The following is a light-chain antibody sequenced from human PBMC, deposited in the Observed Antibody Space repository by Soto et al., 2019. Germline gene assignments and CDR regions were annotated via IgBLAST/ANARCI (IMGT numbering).Light chain of an antibody. CDR3: TSYTSSTPFYV. Sequence: QSVLTQPPSASGTPGQRVTISCSGSSSNIGSNTVNWYQQLPGTAPKLLIYSNNQRPSGVPDRFSGSKSGTSASLAISGLQAEDEAEYYCTSYTSSTPFYVFGTGTKVTVL. CDR1: SSNIGSNT. J-gene: IGLJ1*01. V-gene: IGLV1-44*01. CDR2: SNN.